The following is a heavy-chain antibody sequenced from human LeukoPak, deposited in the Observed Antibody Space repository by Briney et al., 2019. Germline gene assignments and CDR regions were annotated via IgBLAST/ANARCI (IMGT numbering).Heavy chain of an antibody. CDR1: GGSISSGNW. CDR2: IYHSGST. D-gene: IGHD3-22*01. Sequence: PSETLSLTCVVSGGSISSGNWWSWVRQPPGKGLEWIGEIYHSGSTNYNPSLKSRVAISVDRSKNQFSLKLTSVTAADTAVYYCARDLGPRTYHYDSSGYSDYWGQGTLVTVSS. V-gene: IGHV4-4*02. J-gene: IGHJ4*02. CDR3: ARDLGPRTYHYDSSGYSDY.